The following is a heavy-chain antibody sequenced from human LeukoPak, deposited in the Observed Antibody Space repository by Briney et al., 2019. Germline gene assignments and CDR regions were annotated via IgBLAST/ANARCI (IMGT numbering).Heavy chain of an antibody. CDR2: TSSDLNVK. J-gene: IGHJ4*02. CDR3: AREGYYGSGSPPSLYFDY. CDR1: GFTFRNYV. D-gene: IGHD3-10*01. V-gene: IGHV3-30-3*01. Sequence: TGGSLRLSCAASGFTFRNYVIHWVRQAPGKGLEWVAVTSSDLNVKLYADSVKGRFTISRDNSRNTLYLQMNSLRPEDTAIYYCAREGYYGSGSPPSLYFDYWGQGTLVTVSS.